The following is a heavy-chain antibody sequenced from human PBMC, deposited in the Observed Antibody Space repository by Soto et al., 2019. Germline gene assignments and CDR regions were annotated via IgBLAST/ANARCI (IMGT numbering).Heavy chain of an antibody. CDR2: IIPIFGTT. J-gene: IGHJ6*02. V-gene: IGHV1-69*13. CDR3: ARARRGQVGEGTYYYYGIDV. CDR1: GGAFSSHA. Sequence: SVKVSCKASGGAFSSHAINWVRQAPGQGLEWMGGIIPIFGTTIYAQKFQGRVTTTADESTSTAYMELSSLRSEDTAVYYCARARRGQVGEGTYYYYGIDVWGQGTTVTVSS. D-gene: IGHD1-26*01.